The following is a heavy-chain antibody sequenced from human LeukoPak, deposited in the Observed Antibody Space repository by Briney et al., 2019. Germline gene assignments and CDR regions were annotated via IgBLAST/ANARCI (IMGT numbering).Heavy chain of an antibody. CDR3: AKGGPNCSGGSCYYYYYMDV. Sequence: PGGSLRLSCAASGFTFSSYAMSWVRQAPGKGLEWVSAISGSGGSTYYADSVKGRFTISRDNSKNTLYLQMSSLRAEDTAVYYCAKGGPNCSGGSCYYYYYMDVWGKGTTVTVSS. J-gene: IGHJ6*03. D-gene: IGHD2-15*01. V-gene: IGHV3-23*01. CDR1: GFTFSSYA. CDR2: ISGSGGST.